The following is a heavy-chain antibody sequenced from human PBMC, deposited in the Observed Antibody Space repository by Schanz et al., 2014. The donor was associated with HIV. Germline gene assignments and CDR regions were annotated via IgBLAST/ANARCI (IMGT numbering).Heavy chain of an antibody. Sequence: EVQLVESGGNLVQPGRSLRLSCAASGFTFDDYAMHWVRQAPGKGLEWVSGISWNGITIGYADSVKGRFTISRDNAKNSLYLQMKSLRAEDTALYFCAKDRGVETGMVTNYYYGMDVWGQGTKVTVSS. CDR1: GFTFDDYA. J-gene: IGHJ6*02. CDR3: AKDRGVETGMVTNYYYGMDV. CDR2: ISWNGITI. D-gene: IGHD5-18*01. V-gene: IGHV3-9*01.